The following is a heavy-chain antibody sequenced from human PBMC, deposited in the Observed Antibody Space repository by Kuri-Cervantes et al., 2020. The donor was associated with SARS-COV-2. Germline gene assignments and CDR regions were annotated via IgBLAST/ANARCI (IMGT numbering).Heavy chain of an antibody. CDR3: ARWPPGSYRPHDAFDV. Sequence: SETLSLTCTVSGGSISSYYWSWIRQPPGKGLEWIGYISYGGRTSYNPSLKSRVTISVDTSKDQFSLKLSPVAAADTAVYSCARWPPGSYRPHDAFDVWGQGKMVIVSS. J-gene: IGHJ3*01. CDR2: ISYGGRT. D-gene: IGHD1-26*01. CDR1: GGSISSYY. V-gene: IGHV4-59*12.